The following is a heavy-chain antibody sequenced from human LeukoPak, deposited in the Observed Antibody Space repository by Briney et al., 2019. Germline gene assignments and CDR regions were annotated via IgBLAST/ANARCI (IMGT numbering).Heavy chain of an antibody. J-gene: IGHJ6*02. Sequence: ASVKVSCKVSGYTLTELSMHWVRQAPGKGLEWMGGFDPEDGETIYAQKFQGRVTMTEDTSTDTAYMELSSLRSDDTAVYYCATPSPLYNAYYYYGMDVWGQGTTVTVSS. CDR3: ATPSPLYNAYYYYGMDV. CDR2: FDPEDGET. CDR1: GYTLTELS. D-gene: IGHD1-14*01. V-gene: IGHV1-24*01.